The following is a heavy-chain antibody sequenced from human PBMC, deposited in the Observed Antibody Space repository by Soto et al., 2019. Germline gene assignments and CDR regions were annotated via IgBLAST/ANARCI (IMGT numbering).Heavy chain of an antibody. Sequence: PSETLSLTWTVSGDSMTNYYWNWLRQPPGKGLEWIGYIYYSGSTNYNPSLKSRVTISVDTSKNQFSLKLSSVTAADTAIYYCARLRPSGTSDYWGQGTLVTVSS. V-gene: IGHV4-59*08. J-gene: IGHJ4*02. CDR3: ARLRPSGTSDY. D-gene: IGHD1-26*01. CDR1: GDSMTNYY. CDR2: IYYSGST.